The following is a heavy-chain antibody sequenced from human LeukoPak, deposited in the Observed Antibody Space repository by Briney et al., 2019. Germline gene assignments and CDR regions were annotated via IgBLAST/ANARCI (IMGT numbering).Heavy chain of an antibody. V-gene: IGHV1-8*01. CDR1: GYTFTSYD. CDR2: MNPNSGNT. D-gene: IGHD1-26*01. J-gene: IGHJ4*02. Sequence: ASVKVSCKASGYTFTSYDINWVRQATGQGLEWMGWMNPNSGNTGYAQKFQGRVTMTRNTSISTAYMELSSLRSEDTAVYYCARGDGIVGATAIDYWGQGTLVTVSS. CDR3: ARGDGIVGATAIDY.